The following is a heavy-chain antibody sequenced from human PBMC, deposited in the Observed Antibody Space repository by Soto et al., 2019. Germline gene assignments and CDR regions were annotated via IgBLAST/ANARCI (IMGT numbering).Heavy chain of an antibody. CDR2: IYHSGST. D-gene: IGHD1-26*01. CDR3: ATREGLPDPFDI. V-gene: IGHV4-4*02. J-gene: IGHJ3*02. CDR1: GGSLSGSQW. Sequence: SLTCAVSGGSLSGSQWCGCVRQSPGKGLEWIGEIYHSGSTNYNPSLYSRVTVSLDKSKNQFSLKLTSVTAADTAVYYCATREGLPDPFDIRGQGTTVTVSS.